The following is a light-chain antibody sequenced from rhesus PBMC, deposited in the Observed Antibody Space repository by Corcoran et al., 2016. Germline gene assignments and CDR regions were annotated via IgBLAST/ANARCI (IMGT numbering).Light chain of an antibody. CDR2: FAS. CDR1: QGISNN. Sequence: DIQMTQSPSSLSASVGDTVTITCRASQGISNNLAWYQQKPGKVPKVLIYFASTLQSGVPSRVGGTGSGTVFTLTLSSLQPEDFATYYCQHGYGTPFTFGPGTKLDIE. V-gene: IGKV1S15*01. J-gene: IGKJ3*01. CDR3: QHGYGTPFT.